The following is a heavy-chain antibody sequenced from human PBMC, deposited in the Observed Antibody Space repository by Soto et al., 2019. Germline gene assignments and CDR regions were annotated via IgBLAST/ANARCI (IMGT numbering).Heavy chain of an antibody. CDR2: IIPIFGTA. CDR1: GGTFSSYA. Sequence: GASLKVYCKSSGGTFSSYAISWVRQAPGQGLEWMGGIIPIFGTAIYAQKFQGRVTMTEDQSTDTAYMELSSLRSEDTAVYYCATFPHVMSPEDYGGILDYWGQGTLVTVSS. D-gene: IGHD4-17*01. V-gene: IGHV1-69*13. J-gene: IGHJ4*02. CDR3: ATFPHVMSPEDYGGILDY.